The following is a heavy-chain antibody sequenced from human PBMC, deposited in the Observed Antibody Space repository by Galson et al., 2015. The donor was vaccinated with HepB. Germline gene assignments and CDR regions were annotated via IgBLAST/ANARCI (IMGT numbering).Heavy chain of an antibody. D-gene: IGHD4-23*01. J-gene: IGHJ4*02. Sequence: SVKVSCKASGYTFTSYAMHWVRQAPGQRLEWMGWINAGNGNTKYSQKFQGRVTITRDTSASTAYMELSSLRSEDTAVYYCARDWVTVVTLGVFDYWGQGTLVTVSS. CDR1: GYTFTSYA. CDR2: INAGNGNT. V-gene: IGHV1-3*01. CDR3: ARDWVTVVTLGVFDY.